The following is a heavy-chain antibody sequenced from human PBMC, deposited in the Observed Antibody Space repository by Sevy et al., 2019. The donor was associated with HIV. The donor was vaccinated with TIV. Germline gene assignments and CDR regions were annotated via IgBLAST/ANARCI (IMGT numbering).Heavy chain of an antibody. J-gene: IGHJ4*02. CDR1: GFTFSKYS. CDR2: LSFGCGEI. D-gene: IGHD2-8*01. CDR3: AREGCTKPHDY. V-gene: IGHV3-23*01. Sequence: GGSLRLSCAASGFTFSKYSMSWVRQPPGNGLEWVSTLSFGCGEINYADSVKGRFTISRDNSKSSGYLQMNNLRPEDTAVYYCAREGCTKPHDYWGQGTLVTVSS.